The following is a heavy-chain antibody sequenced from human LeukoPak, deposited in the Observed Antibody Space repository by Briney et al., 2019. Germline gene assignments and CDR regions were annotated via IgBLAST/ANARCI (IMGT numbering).Heavy chain of an antibody. V-gene: IGHV1-18*01. J-gene: IGHJ4*02. CDR3: ARDQAYDFWSGYYTEGY. Sequence: ASVKVSCKASGYTFTSYGISWVRQAPGQGLEWMGWISAYNGNTNYAQKLQGRVTMTTDTSTSTAYKELRSLRSDDTAVYYCARDQAYDFWSGYYTEGYWGQGTLVTVSS. D-gene: IGHD3-3*01. CDR2: ISAYNGNT. CDR1: GYTFTSYG.